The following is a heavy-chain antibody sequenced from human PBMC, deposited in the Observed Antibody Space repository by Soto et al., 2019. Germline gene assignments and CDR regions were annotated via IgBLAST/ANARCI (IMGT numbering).Heavy chain of an antibody. J-gene: IGHJ4*02. CDR2: IIPIFGTA. CDR1: GGTFSSYA. CDR3: ARDRGYCSGGSCSIFDY. D-gene: IGHD2-15*01. Sequence: QVQLVQSGAEVKKPGSSVKVSCKASGGTFSSYAISWVRQAPGQGLEWMGGIIPIFGTANYAQKFQGRVTITADESTSTAYMELSSLRSEDTAVYYCARDRGYCSGGSCSIFDYWGQGTLVTVSS. V-gene: IGHV1-69*01.